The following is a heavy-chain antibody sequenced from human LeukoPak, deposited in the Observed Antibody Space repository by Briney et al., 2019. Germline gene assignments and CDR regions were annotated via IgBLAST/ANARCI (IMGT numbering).Heavy chain of an antibody. D-gene: IGHD2-2*01. CDR2: ISSSSYI. J-gene: IGHJ4*02. V-gene: IGHV3-21*01. CDR3: ARGDEVVPAANWNYAPDY. CDR1: GFTFSSYS. Sequence: GGSLRLSCAASGFTFSSYSMNWVRQAPGKGLEWVSSISSSSYIYYADSVKGRFTISRDNAKNSLYLQMNSLRAEDTAVYYCARGDEVVPAANWNYAPDYWGQGTLVTVSS.